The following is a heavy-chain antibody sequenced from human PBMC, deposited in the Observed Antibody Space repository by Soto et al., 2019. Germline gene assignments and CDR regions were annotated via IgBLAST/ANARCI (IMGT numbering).Heavy chain of an antibody. CDR1: GFTFSSYG. J-gene: IGHJ4*02. V-gene: IGHV3-48*02. Sequence: EVQLVESGGGLVQPGGSLRLSCAASGFTFSSYGMNWVRQAPGKGLEWVSYISSSSSTIYYADSVKGRFTISRDNAKNSLYLQMNRLRDKETAVYYCARDRNGYGDDWGGVDSWGQGTLVTVSS. D-gene: IGHD5-12*01. CDR2: ISSSSSTI. CDR3: ARDRNGYGDDWGGVDS.